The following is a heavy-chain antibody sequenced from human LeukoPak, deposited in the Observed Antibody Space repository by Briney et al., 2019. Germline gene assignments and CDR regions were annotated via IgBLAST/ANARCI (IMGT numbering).Heavy chain of an antibody. CDR1: GLIFSDYY. CDR2: ISSSSSYT. J-gene: IGHJ4*02. Sequence: PGGSLRLSCAASGLIFSDYYMSWIRQAPGKGPEWVSYISSSSSYTNYADSVKGRFTISRDNAKNSLYLQMNLLRAEDTALYYCASAAGGLQPDYWGQGTLVTVSS. D-gene: IGHD5-24*01. V-gene: IGHV3-11*06. CDR3: ASAAGGLQPDY.